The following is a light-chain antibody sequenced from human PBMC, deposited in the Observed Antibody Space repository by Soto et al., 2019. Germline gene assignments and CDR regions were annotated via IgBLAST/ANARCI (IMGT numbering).Light chain of an antibody. V-gene: IGKV3-11*01. CDR2: DAS. CDR1: QSVGTF. J-gene: IGKJ5*01. CDR3: QQRSTSIT. Sequence: EIVLTQSPATLSLSPRERATLSCRASQSVGTFLAWYQQKPGQAPRLLIYDASNRATGIPARFSGSGSGTDFSLTISGLEPEDFADYYCQQRSTSITFGQGTRLEIK.